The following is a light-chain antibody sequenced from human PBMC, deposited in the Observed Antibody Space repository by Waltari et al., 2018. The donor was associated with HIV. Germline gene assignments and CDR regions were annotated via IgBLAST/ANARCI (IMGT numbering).Light chain of an antibody. CDR2: GNS. CDR1: SSNIGAGYD. CDR3: QSYDSNLSGL. Sequence: QSELTQPPSVSAAPGQRVPISCTWSSSNIGAGYDVHWYQQVPGRAPKVVIYGNSNRPSGVPDRFSGSKSGSSASLVITGLQSEDEADYYCQSYDSNLSGLFGGGTKVTVL. V-gene: IGLV1-40*01. J-gene: IGLJ2*01.